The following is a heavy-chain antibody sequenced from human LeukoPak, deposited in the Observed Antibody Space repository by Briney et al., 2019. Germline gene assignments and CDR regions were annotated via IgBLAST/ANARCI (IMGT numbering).Heavy chain of an antibody. CDR1: GYTFTSYD. V-gene: IGHV7-4-1*02. Sequence: ASVKVSCKASGYTFTSYDINWVRQATGQGLEWMGWINTNTGNPTYAQGFTGRFVFSLDTSVSTAYLQISSLKAEDTAVYYCARAFGGPYYYGSGSYYNGPYYGMDVWGQGTTVTVSS. CDR3: ARAFGGPYYYGSGSYYNGPYYGMDV. D-gene: IGHD3-10*01. CDR2: INTNTGNP. J-gene: IGHJ6*02.